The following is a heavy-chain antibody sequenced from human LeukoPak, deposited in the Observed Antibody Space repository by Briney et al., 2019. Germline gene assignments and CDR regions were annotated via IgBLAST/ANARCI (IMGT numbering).Heavy chain of an antibody. CDR1: GGSISSGGYY. J-gene: IGHJ4*02. V-gene: IGHV4-31*11. D-gene: IGHD2-15*01. Sequence: SETLSLTCAVYGGSISSGGYYWSWIRQHPGKGLEWIGYIFYSGNTYYNPSLQSRVTISVDTSKNQFSLRLSSVTAADTAVYYCASRVVVVAAPFDYWGQGTLVTVSS. CDR2: IFYSGNT. CDR3: ASRVVVVAAPFDY.